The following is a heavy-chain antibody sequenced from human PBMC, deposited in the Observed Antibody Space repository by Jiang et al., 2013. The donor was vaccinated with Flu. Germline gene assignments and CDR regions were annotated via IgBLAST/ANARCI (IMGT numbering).Heavy chain of an antibody. D-gene: IGHD2-2*01. CDR3: ARDLGKYQLLKTLDY. Sequence: QLLESGGGLVQPGGSLRLSCAASGFTFSSYEMNWVRQAPGKGLEWVSYISSSGSTIYYADSVKGRFTISRDNAKNSLYLQMNSLRAEDTAVYYCARDLGKYQLLKTLDYWGQGTLVTVSS. V-gene: IGHV3-48*03. CDR2: ISSSGSTI. CDR1: GFTFSSYE. J-gene: IGHJ4*02.